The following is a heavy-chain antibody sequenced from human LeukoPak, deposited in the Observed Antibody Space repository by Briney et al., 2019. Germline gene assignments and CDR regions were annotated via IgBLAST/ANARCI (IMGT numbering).Heavy chain of an antibody. CDR2: IYYSGST. J-gene: IGHJ6*02. V-gene: IGHV4-39*07. CDR3: ARAHSVASYYYGVDV. Sequence: SETLSLTCSVSGGSVISSSSYWGWVRQPPGKGLEWIGNIYYSGSTYYSPSLTSRVIISVDTSKNQFSLKLSSVTAADTAVYYCARAHSVASYYYGVDVWGQGTTVTVSS. D-gene: IGHD2-15*01. CDR1: GGSVISSSSY.